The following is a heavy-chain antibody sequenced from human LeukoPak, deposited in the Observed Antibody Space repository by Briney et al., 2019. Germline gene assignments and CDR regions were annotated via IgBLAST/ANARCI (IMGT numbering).Heavy chain of an antibody. CDR2: IWYDGSNK. D-gene: IGHD6-19*01. J-gene: IGHJ4*02. Sequence: GGSLRLSCAASGFTFSSYGMHWVRQAPGKGLEWVAVIWYDGSNKYYADSVKGRFTISRDNSKNTLYLQMNSLRAEDTAVYYCARDVSGEWLGTAGFDYWGQGTLVTVSS. CDR1: GFTFSSYG. CDR3: ARDVSGEWLGTAGFDY. V-gene: IGHV3-33*01.